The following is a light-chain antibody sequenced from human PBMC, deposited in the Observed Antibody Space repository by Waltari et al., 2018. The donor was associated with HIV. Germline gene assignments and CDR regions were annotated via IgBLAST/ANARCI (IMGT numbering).Light chain of an antibody. V-gene: IGKV4-1*01. CDR3: QQYYALPVT. CDR2: WAS. CDR1: RNVSSSSKGRNC. Sequence: DLVLTESSDSLPVSLGESATINCKSSRNVSSSSKGRNCLAWYQHKSGQPPKLLISWASTREPGVPHLFSGRGSGKDFTLTISSLQAEDVGTYYWQQYYALPVTFGAGTTVE. J-gene: IGKJ4*01.